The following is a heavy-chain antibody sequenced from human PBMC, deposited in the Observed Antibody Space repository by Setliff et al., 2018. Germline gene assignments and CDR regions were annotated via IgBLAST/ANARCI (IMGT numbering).Heavy chain of an antibody. D-gene: IGHD5-12*01. CDR3: ARRPVAMDC. CDR2: ISSSGSST. CDR1: GFTLSSHE. J-gene: IGHJ4*02. Sequence: GGSLRLSCAASGFTLSSHEMNWVRQAPGKGLEWVSHISSSGSSTSYADSVRGRFTISRDDAKNSLYLQMNSLRAEDTAVYYCARRPVAMDCWGQGTQVTVAS. V-gene: IGHV3-48*03.